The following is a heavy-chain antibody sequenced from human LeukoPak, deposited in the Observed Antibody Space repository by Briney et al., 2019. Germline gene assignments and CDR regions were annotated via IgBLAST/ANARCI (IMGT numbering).Heavy chain of an antibody. CDR2: ISWSGERM. CDR1: GFTFEDHV. CDR3: AKDLGGSATTV. D-gene: IGHD2-2*01. V-gene: IGHV3-9*01. J-gene: IGHJ4*02. Sequence: HPGGSLRLSCAASGFTFEDHVMHWVRQAPGKGLEWVSSISWSGERMGYADAVKGRFTISRDNAKNSLFLQMNSLRVEDTALYYCAKDLGGSATTVWGQGTLVTVSS.